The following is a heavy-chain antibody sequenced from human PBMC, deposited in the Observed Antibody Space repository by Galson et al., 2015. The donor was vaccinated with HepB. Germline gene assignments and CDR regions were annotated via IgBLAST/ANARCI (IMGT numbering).Heavy chain of an antibody. Sequence: SMRLSCAASGFTFSSYAMHWVRQAPGKGLEWVAVISYDGSNKYYADSVKGRFTISRDNSKNTLYLQMNSLRAEDTAVYYCARDMGRAFEIWGQGTMVTVSS. CDR2: ISYDGSNK. D-gene: IGHD1-26*01. J-gene: IGHJ3*02. CDR3: ARDMGRAFEI. V-gene: IGHV3-30*04. CDR1: GFTFSSYA.